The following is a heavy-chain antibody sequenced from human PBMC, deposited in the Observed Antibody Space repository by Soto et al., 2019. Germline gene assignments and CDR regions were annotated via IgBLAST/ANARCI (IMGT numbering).Heavy chain of an antibody. CDR2: IKLDGSEK. D-gene: IGHD3-3*01. V-gene: IGHV3-7*01. CDR1: GFPFSNYW. Sequence: GGSLRLSCAASGFPFSNYWMTWVRQAPGKGLEWVAIIKLDGSEKYYVDSVKGRFTISRDNAKNSLSLHMNSLRAEDTALYYCARPWNSDYTADGYDIWGPGTMVTVSS. J-gene: IGHJ3*02. CDR3: ARPWNSDYTADGYDI.